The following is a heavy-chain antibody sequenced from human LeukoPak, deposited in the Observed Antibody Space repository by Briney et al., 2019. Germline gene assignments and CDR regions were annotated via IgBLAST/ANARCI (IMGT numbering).Heavy chain of an antibody. D-gene: IGHD3-22*01. CDR1: GYSFTTFW. V-gene: IGHV5-51*01. CDR2: VYPDDSDT. Sequence: KSGESLKISCKGSGYSFTTFWIGWVRQMPGEGLEWMGIVYPDDSDTRFSPSFQGQVTISADKSISTAYLQWSSLKASDSAMYYCARLDSSGYAIDYWGQGTLVTVSS. CDR3: ARLDSSGYAIDY. J-gene: IGHJ4*02.